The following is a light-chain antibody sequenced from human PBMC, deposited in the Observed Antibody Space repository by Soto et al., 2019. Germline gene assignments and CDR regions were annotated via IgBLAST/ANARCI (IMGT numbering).Light chain of an antibody. CDR1: RSDVGSYNS. J-gene: IGLJ3*02. CDR3: FSYAGSSTWV. V-gene: IGLV2-23*02. Sequence: QSVLTQSASVSGSPGQSITISCTGTRSDVGSYNSVAWYQQHPGKAPRVMIFEVTKRPSGISNRFSGSKSGSTASLTISGLQAEDEADYFCFSYAGSSTWVFGGGTKLTVL. CDR2: EVT.